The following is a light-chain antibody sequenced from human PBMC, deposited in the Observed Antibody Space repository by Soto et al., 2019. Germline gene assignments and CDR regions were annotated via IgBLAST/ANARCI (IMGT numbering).Light chain of an antibody. V-gene: IGLV2-8*01. CDR3: SSYAGSDYVV. Sequence: QSVLTQPPSASGSPGQSVTISCTGTSSDVGGYNYVSWYQQHPGKAPKLMIYEVSKRPSGVPDGFSGSKSGNTASLTVSGFQAEDEADYYCSSYAGSDYVVFGGGTKLTVL. CDR2: EVS. J-gene: IGLJ2*01. CDR1: SSDVGGYNY.